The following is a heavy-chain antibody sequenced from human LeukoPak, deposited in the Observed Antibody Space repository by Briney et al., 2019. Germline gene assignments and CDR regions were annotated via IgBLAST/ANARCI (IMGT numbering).Heavy chain of an antibody. Sequence: GGSLRLSCAASGFTFSSYAMHWVRQAPGKGLEWVAVISYDGSNKYYADSVKGRFTISRDNSKNTLYLQMNSLRAEDTAVYYCARDEWELHAFDTWGQGTMVTVSS. CDR3: ARDEWELHAFDT. D-gene: IGHD1-26*01. J-gene: IGHJ3*02. V-gene: IGHV3-30-3*01. CDR1: GFTFSSYA. CDR2: ISYDGSNK.